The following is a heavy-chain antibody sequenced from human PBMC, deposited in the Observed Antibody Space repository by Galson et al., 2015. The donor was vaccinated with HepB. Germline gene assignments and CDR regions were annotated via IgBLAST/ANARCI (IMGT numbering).Heavy chain of an antibody. V-gene: IGHV3-9*01. CDR2: ISWNNGGI. J-gene: IGHJ4*02. D-gene: IGHD3-22*01. CDR1: GFTFDNYA. Sequence: SLRLSCAASGFTFDNYAMHWVRQAPGKGLEWVSGISWNNGGIAYVDSVKGRFTISRDNAKHSLFLQMNSLRLEDTALYYCAKDDHSSGYYSQSFDYWGQGTLVTVSS. CDR3: AKDDHSSGYYSQSFDY.